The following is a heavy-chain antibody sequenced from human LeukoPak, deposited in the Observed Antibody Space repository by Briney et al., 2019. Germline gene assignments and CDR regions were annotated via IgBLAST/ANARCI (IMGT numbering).Heavy chain of an antibody. CDR2: IYQTGAT. CDR1: GGSISSYY. V-gene: IGHV4-59*08. J-gene: IGHJ4*02. Sequence: PSETLSLTCTVSGGSISSYYWTWIRQPPGKGLEWIGYIYQTGATSYNPSLKSRVTISVDTSKAQFSLKLTSVTAADTAVYYCARGGYSGYDSDFGYWGQGTLVTVSS. D-gene: IGHD5-12*01. CDR3: ARGGYSGYDSDFGY.